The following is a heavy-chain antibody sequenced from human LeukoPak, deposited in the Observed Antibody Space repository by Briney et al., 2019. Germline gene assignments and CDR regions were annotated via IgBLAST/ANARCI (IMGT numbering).Heavy chain of an antibody. CDR1: GGSISSSSYY. V-gene: IGHV4-39*07. CDR2: IYYSGST. J-gene: IGHJ6*03. Sequence: PSETLSLTCTVSGGSISSSSYYWGWIRQPPGKGLEWIGSIYYSGSTYYNPSLKSRVTISVDTSKNQFSLKLSSVTAADTAVYYCARGRNWETFYHYCMDVWGNGTTVTVSS. D-gene: IGHD1-14*01. CDR3: ARGRNWETFYHYCMDV.